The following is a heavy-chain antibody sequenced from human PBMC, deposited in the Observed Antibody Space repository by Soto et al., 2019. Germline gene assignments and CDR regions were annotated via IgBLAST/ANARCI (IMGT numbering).Heavy chain of an antibody. J-gene: IGHJ6*02. CDR1: GFTFSSYV. D-gene: IGHD3-22*01. Sequence: GGSLRLSCAASGFTFSSYVMHWVRQAPGKGLEWVAVIWYDGSNKYYADSVKGRFTISRDNSKNTLYLQMNSLRAEDTAVYYCARETSTYYYDSSTYGMDVWGQGTTVTVSS. V-gene: IGHV3-33*01. CDR2: IWYDGSNK. CDR3: ARETSTYYYDSSTYGMDV.